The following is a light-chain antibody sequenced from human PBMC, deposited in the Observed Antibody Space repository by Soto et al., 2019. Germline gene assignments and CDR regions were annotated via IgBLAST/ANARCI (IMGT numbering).Light chain of an antibody. CDR2: EVT. Sequence: QSVLTQPPSASGSPGQSVTISCTGTSSDVGGYHYVSWYQQHPGKAPKLMIHEVTKRPSGVPDRFSGSKSGNTASLTVSGLQGEDEADYYCSSYAGSSTLVFGGGTKLTVL. V-gene: IGLV2-8*01. J-gene: IGLJ2*01. CDR3: SSYAGSSTLV. CDR1: SSDVGGYHY.